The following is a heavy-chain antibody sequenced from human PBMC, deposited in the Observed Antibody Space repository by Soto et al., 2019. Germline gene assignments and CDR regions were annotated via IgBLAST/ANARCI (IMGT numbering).Heavy chain of an antibody. CDR2: IYYSGST. V-gene: IGHV4-61*01. CDR1: GGSASSGSYY. CDR3: AREERYFDWSNWFNP. D-gene: IGHD3-9*01. Sequence: SETLSLTCTVSGGSASSGSYYWSWIRQPQGKGLEWIGYIYYSGSTNYNPSLKSRVTISVDTSKNQFSLKLSSVTAADTAVYYCAREERYFDWSNWFNPWGQGTLVTVSS. J-gene: IGHJ5*02.